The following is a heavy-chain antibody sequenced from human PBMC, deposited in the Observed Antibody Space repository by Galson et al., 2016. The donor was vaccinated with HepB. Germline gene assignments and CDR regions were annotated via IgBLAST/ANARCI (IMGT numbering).Heavy chain of an antibody. CDR1: GFTFTDFA. D-gene: IGHD2-2*01. V-gene: IGHV3-33*01. J-gene: IGHJ6*02. Sequence: SLRLSCAASGFTFTDFAIHWVRQAPGQGLEWLTQIWSDGRQRNFADSVKGRFTFSRDNSKDTVYLQMNRLRVEDTAVYYCARDGQYLAPYSMDVWGQGTTVTVSS. CDR2: IWSDGRQR. CDR3: ARDGQYLAPYSMDV.